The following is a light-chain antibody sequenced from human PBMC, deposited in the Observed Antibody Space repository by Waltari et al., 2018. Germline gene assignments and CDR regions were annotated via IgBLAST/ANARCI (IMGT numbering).Light chain of an antibody. J-gene: IGKJ1*01. CDR2: VAS. Sequence: EVVLTQSPVTLSLSPGERATLSCRASQSVSSTYLAWYQKKAGLPPRLLIFVASIRATGIPYRFSGSGSGTEFTLTIDRLEPEDSAVYYCHQYGTSPRTFGQGTKVEIK. CDR1: QSVSSTY. V-gene: IGKV3-20*01. CDR3: HQYGTSPRT.